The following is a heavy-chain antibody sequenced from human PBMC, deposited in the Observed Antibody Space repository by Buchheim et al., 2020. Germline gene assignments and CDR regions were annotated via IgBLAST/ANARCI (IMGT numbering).Heavy chain of an antibody. J-gene: IGHJ6*02. Sequence: QVQLVQSGAEVKKPGSSVKVSCMTSGDIFSTYDGVSWVRQAPGQGLEWMGGIIPSFGSPSSAQKFHGRVTINADKSTSNVYLELTSLRSEDTAVYFCARDGTSRRFFYYAMDVWGQGT. CDR3: ARDGTSRRFFYYAMDV. V-gene: IGHV1-69*06. CDR2: IIPSFGSP. CDR1: GDIFSTYD.